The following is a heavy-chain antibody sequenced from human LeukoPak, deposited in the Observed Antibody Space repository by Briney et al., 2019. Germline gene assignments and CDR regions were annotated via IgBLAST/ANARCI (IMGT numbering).Heavy chain of an antibody. V-gene: IGHV2-70*04. J-gene: IGHJ4*02. D-gene: IGHD1-7*01. CDR3: ARTLSGTTFDY. CDR2: TDWDDDK. Sequence: SGPTLVNPTQTLTLTCTFSGFSLSTNGMRVSWIRQPPGKALEWLARTDWDDDKFYSTSLKTRLTISKDTSKNQAVLTMTNMDPVDTATYYCARTLSGTTFDYWGQGTLVTVSS. CDR1: GFSLSTNGMR.